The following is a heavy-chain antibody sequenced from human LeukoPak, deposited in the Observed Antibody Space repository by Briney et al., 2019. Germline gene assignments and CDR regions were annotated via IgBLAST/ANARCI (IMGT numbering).Heavy chain of an antibody. D-gene: IGHD5-24*01. J-gene: IGHJ4*02. Sequence: SETLSLTCTVSGGSISSSSYYWGWIRQPPGKGLEWIGSIYYSGSTYYNPSLKSRVTISVDTSKNQFSLKLSSVTAADTAVYYCGSQMATITGGAYWGQGTLVTVSS. CDR3: GSQMATITGGAY. CDR1: GGSISSSSYY. CDR2: IYYSGST. V-gene: IGHV4-39*01.